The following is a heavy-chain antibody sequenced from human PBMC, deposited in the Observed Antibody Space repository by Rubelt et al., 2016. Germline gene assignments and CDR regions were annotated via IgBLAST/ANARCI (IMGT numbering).Heavy chain of an antibody. CDR1: GASISSRAYY. J-gene: IGHJ4*02. CDR3: AAAFDY. Sequence: QVQMQESGPGLVKPSETLSLTCAVSGASISSRAYYWGWVRQPPGKGVEWIGSIYYGGDTYYNPSLKSRVNISVDTSKNQFSLKLNSVTAADTAMYYCAAAFDYWGQGTLVTVSS. V-gene: IGHV4-39*07. CDR2: IYYGGDT. D-gene: IGHD6-25*01.